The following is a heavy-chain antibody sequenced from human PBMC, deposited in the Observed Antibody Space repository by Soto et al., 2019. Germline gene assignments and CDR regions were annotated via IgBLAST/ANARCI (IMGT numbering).Heavy chain of an antibody. Sequence: FVRKHPGKGLEWIGEIYHSGSTNYNPSLKSRVTISLDKSKNQFSLKLTSVTAADSAVYYCARDHHIVVIRTSIGATAFWGHGTTVTVTS. CDR2: IYHSGST. D-gene: IGHD2-2*01. V-gene: IGHV4-4*02. J-gene: IGHJ6*02. CDR3: ARDHHIVVIRTSIGATAF.